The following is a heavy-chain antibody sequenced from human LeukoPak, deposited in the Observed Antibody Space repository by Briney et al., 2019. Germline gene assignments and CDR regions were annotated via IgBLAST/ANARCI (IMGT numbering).Heavy chain of an antibody. Sequence: PGRSLRLSCAASGFTFSSYGMHWVRQAPGKGLEWVAVISYDGGNKYYADSVKGRFTISRDNSKNTLYLQMNSLRAEDTAVYYCATLRFSSSWFYYYYYGMDVWGQGTTVTVSS. D-gene: IGHD6-13*01. J-gene: IGHJ6*02. V-gene: IGHV3-30*03. CDR3: ATLRFSSSWFYYYYYGMDV. CDR1: GFTFSSYG. CDR2: ISYDGGNK.